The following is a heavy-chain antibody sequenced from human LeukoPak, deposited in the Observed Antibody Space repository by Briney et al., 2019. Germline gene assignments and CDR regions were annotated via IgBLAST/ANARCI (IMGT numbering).Heavy chain of an antibody. D-gene: IGHD3-10*01. CDR2: ISAYNGNT. Sequence: ASVKVSCKASGYTFTSYGISWVRQAPGQGLEWMGWISAYNGNTNYAQKLQGRVTMTTGTSTSTAYMELRSLRSDDTAVYYCARAHVVRGVIIVDYWGQGTLVTVSS. V-gene: IGHV1-18*01. CDR1: GYTFTSYG. CDR3: ARAHVVRGVIIVDY. J-gene: IGHJ4*02.